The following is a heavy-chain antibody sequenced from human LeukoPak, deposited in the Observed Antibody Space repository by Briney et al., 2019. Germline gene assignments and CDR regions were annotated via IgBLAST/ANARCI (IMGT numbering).Heavy chain of an antibody. D-gene: IGHD3-9*01. J-gene: IGHJ6*04. CDR1: GGPFSGYY. CDR3: AIEHYDILTGYYSPDYYYGMDV. CDR2: INHSGST. Sequence: PSETLSLTCAVYGGPFSGYYWSWIRQPPGKGLEWIGEINHSGSTNYNPSLKSRVTISVDTSKNQFSLKLSSVTAADTAVYYCAIEHYDILTGYYSPDYYYGMDVWGKGTTVTVSS. V-gene: IGHV4-34*01.